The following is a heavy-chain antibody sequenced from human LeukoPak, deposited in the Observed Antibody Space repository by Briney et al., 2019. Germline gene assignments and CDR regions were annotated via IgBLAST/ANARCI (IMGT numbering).Heavy chain of an antibody. D-gene: IGHD2-2*01. Sequence: SETLSLTCAVSGYSISSGYYWGWIRQPPGKGLEWIGSVYHSGSTYYSPSLKSRVTISVDTSKNQFSLKLSSVTAADTAVYYCARGVVPAANDAFDIWGQGTMVTVSS. CDR2: VYHSGST. CDR3: ARGVVPAANDAFDI. CDR1: GYSISSGYY. V-gene: IGHV4-38-2*01. J-gene: IGHJ3*02.